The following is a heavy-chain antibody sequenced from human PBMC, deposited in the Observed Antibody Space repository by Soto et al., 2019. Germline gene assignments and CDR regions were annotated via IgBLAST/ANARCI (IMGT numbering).Heavy chain of an antibody. CDR3: ARGPAILNP. Sequence: SETLSLTCTVSGGSISSSSYYWGWIRQPPGNGLEWIGSIYYSGSTYYNPSLKSRATIKPDTSKNQFSLQLNSVTPDDTAVYYCARGPAILNPWGQGILVTVSS. J-gene: IGHJ5*02. CDR2: IYYSGST. V-gene: IGHV4-39*01. D-gene: IGHD3-3*01. CDR1: GGSISSSSYY.